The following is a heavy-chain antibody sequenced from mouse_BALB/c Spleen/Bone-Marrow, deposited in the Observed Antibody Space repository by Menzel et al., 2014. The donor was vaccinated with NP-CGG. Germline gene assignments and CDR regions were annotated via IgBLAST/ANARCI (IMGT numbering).Heavy chain of an antibody. CDR1: GFTFSSFG. CDR3: TRGGNWEDFDY. V-gene: IGHV5-17*02. Sequence: EVMLVESGGGLVQPGGSRKLSCAASGFTFSSFGMHWVRQAPEKGLEWVPYISSGSSTIYYADTVKGRFTISRDNPKNTLFLQMTSLRSEDTAMYYCTRGGNWEDFDYWGQGTTLTVSS. J-gene: IGHJ2*01. D-gene: IGHD4-1*01. CDR2: ISSGSSTI.